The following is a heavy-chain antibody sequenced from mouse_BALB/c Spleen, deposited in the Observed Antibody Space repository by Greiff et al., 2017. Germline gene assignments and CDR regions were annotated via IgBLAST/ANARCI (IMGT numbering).Heavy chain of an antibody. CDR3: ARVNYGKGYAMDY. V-gene: IGHV2-2*02. CDR2: IWSGGST. J-gene: IGHJ4*01. D-gene: IGHD2-1*01. CDR1: GFSLTSYG. Sequence: QVQLKESGPGLVQPSQSLSITCTVSGFSLTSYGVHWVRQSPGKGLEWLGVIWSGGSTDYNAAFISRLSISKDNSKSQVFFKMNSLQANDTAIYYCARVNYGKGYAMDYWGQGTSVTVSS.